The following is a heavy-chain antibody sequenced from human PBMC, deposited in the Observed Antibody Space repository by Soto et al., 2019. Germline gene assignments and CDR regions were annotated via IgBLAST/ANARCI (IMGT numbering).Heavy chain of an antibody. V-gene: IGHV4-4*09. Sequence: SEPLSLTCSVSGAYISSNFWRWVLQTPGKGLEWIQYIYFAGTTQSNPSLKGRATISLDTSKNQFTLNLASVSAADTAVYYCVTQTFGSNAVFDTLGKGALVTVSS. CDR1: GAYISSNF. CDR3: VTQTFGSNAVFDT. CDR2: IYFAGTT. D-gene: IGHD3-10*01. J-gene: IGHJ4*02.